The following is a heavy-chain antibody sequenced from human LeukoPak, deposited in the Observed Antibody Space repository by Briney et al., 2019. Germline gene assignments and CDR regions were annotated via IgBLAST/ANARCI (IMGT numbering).Heavy chain of an antibody. Sequence: PSETLSLTCTVSGGSISSSSYSWGWIRQPPGKGLEWIGSIYYSGSTYYNPSLKSRVTISVDTSKNQFSLKLSSVTAADTAVYYCARGVVPAAMDPPSAFDIWGQGTMVTVSS. J-gene: IGHJ3*02. V-gene: IGHV4-39*07. CDR3: ARGVVPAAMDPPSAFDI. CDR2: IYYSGST. D-gene: IGHD2-2*01. CDR1: GGSISSSSYS.